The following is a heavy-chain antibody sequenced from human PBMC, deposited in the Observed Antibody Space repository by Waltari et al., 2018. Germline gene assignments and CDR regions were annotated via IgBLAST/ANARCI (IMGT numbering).Heavy chain of an antibody. V-gene: IGHV3-30-3*01. CDR1: GFPYSHYP. D-gene: IGHD1-7*01. J-gene: IGHJ5*02. CDR3: ARTTRTGSTFFLGPLDP. CDR2: TSSDGTNK. Sequence: QVQLVESGAGVVQPGKPLGLPWAPSGFPYSHYPIYWVRQAPGKGLEWVAVTSSDGTNKYYADSVKGRFIISRDNSENTLHLQMNSLSTEDTAVYYCARTTRTGSTFFLGPLDPWGQGTLVTVSS.